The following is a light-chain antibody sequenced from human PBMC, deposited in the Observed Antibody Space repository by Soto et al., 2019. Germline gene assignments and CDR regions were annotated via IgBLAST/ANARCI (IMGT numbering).Light chain of an antibody. CDR1: QSISSW. J-gene: IGKJ2*01. V-gene: IGKV1-5*03. CDR2: KAS. CDR3: QQYNSYPYT. Sequence: DIQMTQSPSTLSASVGDRVTITCRASQSISSWLAWYQQKPGKAPNLLIYKASSIESGVPSRFSGSGSGTEFALTITSLQPDDLATYYCQQYNSYPYTFGQGTKLEIK.